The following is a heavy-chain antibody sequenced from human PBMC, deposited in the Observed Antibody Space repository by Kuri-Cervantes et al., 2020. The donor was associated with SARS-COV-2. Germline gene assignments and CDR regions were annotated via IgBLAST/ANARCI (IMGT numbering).Heavy chain of an antibody. D-gene: IGHD1-26*01. CDR3: ARELTSGGSGGSAYDAFDI. Sequence: ESLKISRTVPGCPLRSYYWSWLRQPPGKGLEWIGYIYYSWSTNYNPSLKSRVTISVDTSKNQFSLKLSAVTAADTAVYYCARELTSGGSGGSAYDAFDIWGQGTMVTVSS. J-gene: IGHJ3*02. CDR2: IYYSWST. CDR1: GCPLRSYY. V-gene: IGHV4-59*12.